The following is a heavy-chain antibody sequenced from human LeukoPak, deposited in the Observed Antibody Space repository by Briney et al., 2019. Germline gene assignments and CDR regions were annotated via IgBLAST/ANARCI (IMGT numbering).Heavy chain of an antibody. CDR2: IIPILGIA. J-gene: IGHJ4*02. V-gene: IGHV1-69*04. Sequence: SVKVSCKASGGTFSSYAISWVRQAPGQGLEWMGRIIPILGIANYTQKFQGRVTITADKSTSTAYMELSSLRSEDTAVCYCARQYYYDSSGSEGNWGQGTLVTVSS. CDR1: GGTFSSYA. CDR3: ARQYYYDSSGSEGN. D-gene: IGHD3-22*01.